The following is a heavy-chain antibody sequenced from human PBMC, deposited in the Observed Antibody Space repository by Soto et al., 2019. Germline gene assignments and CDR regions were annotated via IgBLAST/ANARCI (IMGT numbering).Heavy chain of an antibody. Sequence: QVQLVESGGGVDQPGGSLSLSCAGSGFVFREYGIDWFRQAPGKGLEWVAVISHEGSAQHYADSVRGRFTVSRDNSKNMVYLRMNSLRPEDTAMYHCAKEGTPRVSRWDDYWGQGTRVIVSS. V-gene: IGHV3-30*18. CDR2: ISHEGSAQ. D-gene: IGHD1-26*01. CDR3: AKEGTPRVSRWDDY. CDR1: GFVFREYG. J-gene: IGHJ4*02.